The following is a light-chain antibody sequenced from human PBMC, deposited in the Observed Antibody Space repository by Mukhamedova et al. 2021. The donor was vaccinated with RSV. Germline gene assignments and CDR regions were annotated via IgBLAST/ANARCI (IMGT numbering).Light chain of an antibody. J-gene: IGKJ3*01. Sequence: WYQRRVHGKAPKRLIYAASSLQSGVPSRFSGSGSGTEFTLTISSLQPEDFATYYSLQQRTFGPGTKVDIK. CDR2: AAS. V-gene: IGKV1-17*01. CDR3: LQQRT.